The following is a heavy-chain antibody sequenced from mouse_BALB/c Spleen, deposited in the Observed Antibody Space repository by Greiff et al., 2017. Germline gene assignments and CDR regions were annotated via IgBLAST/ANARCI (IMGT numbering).Heavy chain of an antibody. CDR2: INPSNGRT. J-gene: IGHJ2*01. CDR3: ARKGYYDYDGRSFDY. D-gene: IGHD2-4*01. CDR1: GYTFTSYW. Sequence: QVQLQQPGAELVKPGASVKLSCKASGYTFTSYWMHWVKQRPGQGLEWIGEINPSNGRTNYNEKFKSKATLTVDKSSSTAYMQLSSLTSEDSAVYFCARKGYYDYDGRSFDYWGQGTTLTVSS. V-gene: IGHV1S81*02.